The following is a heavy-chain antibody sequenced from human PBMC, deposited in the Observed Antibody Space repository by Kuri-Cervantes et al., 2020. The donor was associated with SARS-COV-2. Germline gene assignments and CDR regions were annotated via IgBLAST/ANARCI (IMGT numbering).Heavy chain of an antibody. Sequence: SVKVSCKASGGTFSSYTISWVRQAPGQGLEWMGGIIPIFGTANYAQKFQGRVTITADKSTSTAYMELSSLRSDDTAVYYCARGGNYDFWSGSPPPYYMDVWGKGTTVTVSS. CDR1: GGTFSSYT. J-gene: IGHJ6*03. V-gene: IGHV1-69*06. D-gene: IGHD3-3*01. CDR3: ARGGNYDFWSGSPPPYYMDV. CDR2: IIPIFGTA.